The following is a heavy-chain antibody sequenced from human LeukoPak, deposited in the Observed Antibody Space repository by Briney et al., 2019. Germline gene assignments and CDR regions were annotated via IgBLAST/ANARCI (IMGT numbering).Heavy chain of an antibody. D-gene: IGHD3-22*01. CDR3: AKDLNYYDSSGYPDY. J-gene: IGHJ4*02. V-gene: IGHV3-30*18. CDR2: ISYDGSNK. Sequence: GGSLRLSCVASGFTFSSYGMHWVRQAPGKGLEWVAAISYDGSNKYYADSVKGRFTISRDNSKNTLYLQMNSLRAEDTAVYYCAKDLNYYDSSGYPDYWGQGTLVTVSS. CDR1: GFTFSSYG.